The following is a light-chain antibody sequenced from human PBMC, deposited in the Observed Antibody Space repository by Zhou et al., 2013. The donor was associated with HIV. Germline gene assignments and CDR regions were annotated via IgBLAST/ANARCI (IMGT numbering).Light chain of an antibody. CDR3: QQYSNWPQT. CDR1: QTVSSN. J-gene: IGKJ2*01. V-gene: IGKV3-15*01. CDR2: AAV. Sequence: QYPDTLSVSPGDSVTVACRATQTVSSNLAWYQHKPGQSPRLLIYAAVSRATGVPDRFSGGGSQTDFTLNINNLQPEDIAVYYCQQYSNWPQTFGPGTKLEIK.